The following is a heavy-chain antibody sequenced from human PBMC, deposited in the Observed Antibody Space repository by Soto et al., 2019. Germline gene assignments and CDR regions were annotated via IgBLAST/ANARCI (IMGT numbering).Heavy chain of an antibody. Sequence: QVQLVESGGGVVQPGRSLRLSCAASGFTFSTYGMHWVRQAPGKGLEWVALISYDGSNQYYPDSVKGRFTISRDNXKHTLFLQRNSLRADDTAVYYCVGSGWYMVEYFPHWGQGTLVIVSS. V-gene: IGHV3-30*03. CDR3: VGSGWYMVEYFPH. CDR1: GFTFSTYG. CDR2: ISYDGSNQ. D-gene: IGHD6-19*01. J-gene: IGHJ1*01.